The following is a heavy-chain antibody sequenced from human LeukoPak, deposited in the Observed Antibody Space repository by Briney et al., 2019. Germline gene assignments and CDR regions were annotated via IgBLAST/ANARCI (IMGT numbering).Heavy chain of an antibody. CDR1: GFKLRQYW. CDR2: IGNSGEPI. D-gene: IGHD2-2*01. V-gene: IGHV3-48*04. J-gene: IGHJ4*02. CDR3: ARYGVSSSTSYIDF. Sequence: GGSLRLSCVASGFKLRQYWMNWVRQAPGKGLEWISYIGNSGEPIGYADSVKGRFTMSRDNAKNSLYLQMNSLRAEDTAVYYCARYGVSSSTSYIDFWGQGTLVTVSS.